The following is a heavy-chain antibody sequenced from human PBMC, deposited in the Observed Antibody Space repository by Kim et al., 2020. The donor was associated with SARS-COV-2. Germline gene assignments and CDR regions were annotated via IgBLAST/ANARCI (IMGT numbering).Heavy chain of an antibody. V-gene: IGHV3-33*06. CDR3: AKFPSSSQKVVYYYGMDV. J-gene: IGHJ6*02. Sequence: KGRFTISRDNSKTTLYLQMNSLRAEDTAVYYCAKFPSSSQKVVYYYGMDVWGQGTTVTVSS. D-gene: IGHD6-13*01.